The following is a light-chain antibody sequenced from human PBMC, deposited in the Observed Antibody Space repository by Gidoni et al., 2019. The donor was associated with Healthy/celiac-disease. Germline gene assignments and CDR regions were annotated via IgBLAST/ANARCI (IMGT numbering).Light chain of an antibody. CDR1: QSVSSSY. CDR3: QQYGSSQT. J-gene: IGKJ2*01. Sequence: IELTQSPGTLSLSPGERATLPCRASQSVSSSYLDWYQQKPGQAPRLLIYGASSMAAGIPDWFSGSGSGTYFTLTISRLEPEDFAVYYCQQYGSSQTFGQGTKLEIK. V-gene: IGKV3-20*01. CDR2: GAS.